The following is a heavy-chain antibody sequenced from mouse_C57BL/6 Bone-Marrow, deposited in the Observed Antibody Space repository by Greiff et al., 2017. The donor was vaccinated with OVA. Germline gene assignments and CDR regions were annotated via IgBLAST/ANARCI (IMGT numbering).Heavy chain of an antibody. J-gene: IGHJ2*01. CDR3: ARFRITKVD. Sequence: EVKLQESGPGLVKPSQSLSLTCSVTVYSITSGYYWKLIRQFPGNKLEWLGYISYNGRNKYNPSLKNRISITRETSKNQFVLKLNSVTTEDTATYYCARFRITKVDWGKGTTLTVSS. V-gene: IGHV3-6*01. D-gene: IGHD1-1*01. CDR2: ISYNGRN. CDR1: VYSITSGYY.